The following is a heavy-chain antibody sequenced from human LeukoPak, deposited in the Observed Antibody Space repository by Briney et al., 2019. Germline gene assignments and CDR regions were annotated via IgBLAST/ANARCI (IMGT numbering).Heavy chain of an antibody. CDR1: GDSIISYY. Sequence: SETLSLTCTVSGDSIISYYWSWIRQPTGKGLEFIGRIFTSGSTNYNPSLKSRVTMSIDTSKNQFSLKLDSLTAADTAVYYCVRGPYQGSIDYWGQGTLVTVSS. CDR3: VRGPYQGSIDY. J-gene: IGHJ4*02. CDR2: IFTSGST. V-gene: IGHV4-4*07.